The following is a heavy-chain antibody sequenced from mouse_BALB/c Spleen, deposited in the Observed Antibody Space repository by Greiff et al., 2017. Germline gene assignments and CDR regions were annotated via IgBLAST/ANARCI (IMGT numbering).Heavy chain of an antibody. Sequence: EVMLVESGGGLVKPGGSLKLSCAASGFAFSSYDMSWVRQTPEKRLEWVAYISSGGGSTYYPDTVKGRFTISRDNAKNTLYLQMSSLKSEDTAMYYCARHGYYDYDWFAYWGQGTLVTVSA. V-gene: IGHV5-12-1*01. CDR3: ARHGYYDYDWFAY. CDR1: GFAFSSYD. D-gene: IGHD2-4*01. CDR2: ISSGGGST. J-gene: IGHJ3*01.